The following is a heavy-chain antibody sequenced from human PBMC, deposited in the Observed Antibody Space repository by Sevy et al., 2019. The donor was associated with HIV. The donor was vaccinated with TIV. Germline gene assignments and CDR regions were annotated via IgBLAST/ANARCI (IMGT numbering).Heavy chain of an antibody. D-gene: IGHD3-22*01. Sequence: GESLKISCAASGFTFSSYAMNWVRQAPGKGLEWVSGISGSGGSGDKTNYADSVKGRFTISRDVSKNSLYLQLTSLRAEDTAIYYCARKYDSSGYFDYWGQGTLVTVSS. CDR1: GFTFSSYA. J-gene: IGHJ4*02. CDR2: ISGSGGSGDKT. V-gene: IGHV3-23*01. CDR3: ARKYDSSGYFDY.